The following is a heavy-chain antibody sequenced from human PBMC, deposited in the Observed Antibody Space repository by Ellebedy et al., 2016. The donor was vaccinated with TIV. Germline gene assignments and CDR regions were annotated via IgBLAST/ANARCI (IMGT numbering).Heavy chain of an antibody. CDR3: ARGTGWLFDS. Sequence: SETLSLXCTVSGGSIRSSRYYWGWIRQPPGKALEWIGYMHYSGSTNYNPSLKSRVTISVDTSKNQFFLKLTSVTAADTAVYYCARGTGWLFDSWGQGTLVTVSS. V-gene: IGHV4-61*05. D-gene: IGHD5-12*01. CDR2: MHYSGST. CDR1: GGSIRSSRYY. J-gene: IGHJ5*01.